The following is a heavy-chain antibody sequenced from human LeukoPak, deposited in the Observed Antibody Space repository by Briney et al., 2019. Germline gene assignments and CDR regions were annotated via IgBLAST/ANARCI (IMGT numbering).Heavy chain of an antibody. Sequence: SETLSLTCTVSGGSISYYYWSWIRQPPGKGLEWIGYIYYSGTTNYNPSLLSRVTISVDTSKNQFSLKLTSVTAADTAIYYCARHSGDYGDYPNWFDPWGQGTLVIVSS. J-gene: IGHJ5*02. CDR1: GGSISYYY. CDR2: IYYSGTT. CDR3: ARHSGDYGDYPNWFDP. D-gene: IGHD4-17*01. V-gene: IGHV4-59*08.